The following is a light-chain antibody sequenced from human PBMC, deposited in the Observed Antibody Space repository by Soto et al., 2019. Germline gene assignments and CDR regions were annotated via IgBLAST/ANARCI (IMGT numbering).Light chain of an antibody. V-gene: IGLV4-60*02. CDR3: ETWDSNTRV. J-gene: IGLJ3*02. Sequence: QLVLTQSSSASASLGSSVKLTCTLSSGQSSYIIAWHQQQPGKAPRYLMNLEGSGRYKKGSGVPDRFSGSRSGADRYLTISNLQFEDEADYYCETWDSNTRVFGGGTKLTVL. CDR1: SGQSSYI. CDR2: LEGSGRY.